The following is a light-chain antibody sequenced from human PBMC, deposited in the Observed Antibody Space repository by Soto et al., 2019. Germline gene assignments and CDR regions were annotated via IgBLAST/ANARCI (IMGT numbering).Light chain of an antibody. CDR1: QSVGRDY. Sequence: EIVLTQSPGTLSLSPGERATFSCRASQSVGRDYLAWYQQKPGQAPRLLIYHASSRATGIPDRFSGSGSGTDFTLTISRLEPEDFAGFYCQQYASSPLTVGGGTKVEIK. CDR2: HAS. CDR3: QQYASSPLT. V-gene: IGKV3-20*01. J-gene: IGKJ4*01.